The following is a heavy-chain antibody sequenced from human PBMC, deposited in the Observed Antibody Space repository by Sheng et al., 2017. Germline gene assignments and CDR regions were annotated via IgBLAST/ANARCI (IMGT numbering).Heavy chain of an antibody. V-gene: IGHV3-23*01. Sequence: EVQLLESGGNLVQPGGSLRLSCAASGFTFSSYAMSWVRQAPEKGLEWVSTISDSGDSTYYADSVKGRFTISRDNSKSTLYLQMNSLRAEDTAVYYCAKCWVYATHLNFNDYWGQGTLVTVSS. CDR2: ISDSGDST. CDR1: GFTFSSYA. J-gene: IGHJ4*02. CDR3: AKCWVYATHLNFNDY. D-gene: IGHD2-8*01.